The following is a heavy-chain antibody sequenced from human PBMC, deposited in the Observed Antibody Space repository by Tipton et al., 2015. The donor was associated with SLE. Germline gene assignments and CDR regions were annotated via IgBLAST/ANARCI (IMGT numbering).Heavy chain of an antibody. CDR3: ASLGRSGVSY. CDR2: ISSSGSTI. Sequence: SLRLSCAASGFTFSSYEMNWVRQAPGKGLEWVSYISSSGSTIYYADSVKGRFTISRDNAKNSLYLQMNSLRVEDTAVYYCASLGRSGVSYWGQGTLVPVSS. V-gene: IGHV3-48*03. D-gene: IGHD3-3*01. J-gene: IGHJ4*02. CDR1: GFTFSSYE.